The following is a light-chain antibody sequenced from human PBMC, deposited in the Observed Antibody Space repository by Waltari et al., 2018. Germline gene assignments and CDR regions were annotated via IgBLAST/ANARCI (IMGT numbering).Light chain of an antibody. J-gene: IGKJ1*01. CDR2: GAS. CDR1: QSVSSSF. Sequence: EIVLTQSPGTLSLSPGERATLSCRASQSVSSSFLAWYQQKPGQAPRLLIYGASSRATGCPDRFNGSGSGTDFTLTISRLEPEDFAVYYCQQYSTSPTWTFGQGTKVEIK. CDR3: QQYSTSPTWT. V-gene: IGKV3-20*01.